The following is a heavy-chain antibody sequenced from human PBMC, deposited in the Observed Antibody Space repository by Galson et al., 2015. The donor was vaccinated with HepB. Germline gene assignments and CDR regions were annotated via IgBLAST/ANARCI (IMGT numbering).Heavy chain of an antibody. Sequence: SLRLSCAASGFTFNDYFMTWVRQAPGKGLEWVSSIGGGSSYIYYADSLKGRVTISRDNAKNSLYLQMDSLKAEDTAVYYCARVGQYYFDYWGQGFLVTVSS. CDR3: ARVGQYYFDY. CDR1: GFTFNDYF. D-gene: IGHD4-11*01. V-gene: IGHV3-21*01. CDR2: IGGGSSYI. J-gene: IGHJ4*02.